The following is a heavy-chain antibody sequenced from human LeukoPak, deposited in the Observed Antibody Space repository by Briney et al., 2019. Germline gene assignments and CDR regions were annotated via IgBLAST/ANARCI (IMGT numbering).Heavy chain of an antibody. J-gene: IGHJ4*02. CDR3: ARRLSSSWSHDY. CDR2: IYGAGHT. Sequence: GGSLRLSCGASGITVRNNYMSWVRQAPGKGLEWVSIIYGAGHTYYADSVKGRFTISRDSSKDTLYLQMNSLRAEDTAVYYCARRLSSSWSHDYWGQGTLVTVSS. CDR1: GITVRNNY. D-gene: IGHD6-13*01. V-gene: IGHV3-66*01.